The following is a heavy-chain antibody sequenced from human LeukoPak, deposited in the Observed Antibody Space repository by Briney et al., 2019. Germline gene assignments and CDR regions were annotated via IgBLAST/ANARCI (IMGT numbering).Heavy chain of an antibody. Sequence: PSETLSLTCTVSGGSISSSSYYWGWIRQPPGKGLEWIGSIYYSGSTYYNPSLKSRVTISVDTSKNQFSLKLSSVTAADTVVYYCARVDTAMAAGSIDYYFDYWGQGTLVTVSS. V-gene: IGHV4-39*07. CDR2: IYYSGST. CDR3: ARVDTAMAAGSIDYYFDY. J-gene: IGHJ4*02. CDR1: GGSISSSSYY. D-gene: IGHD5-18*01.